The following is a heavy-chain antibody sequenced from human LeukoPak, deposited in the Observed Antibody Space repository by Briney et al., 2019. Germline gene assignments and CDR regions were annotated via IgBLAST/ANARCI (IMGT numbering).Heavy chain of an antibody. V-gene: IGHV3-21*01. Sequence: GGSLRLSCAASGFIFEDYGMTWVRQAPGKGLEWVSSISSSSTYIYYADSVKGRFTISRDNAKNSLYLQMNSLRAEDTAVYYCARAPGYRSFLDYWGQGTLVIVSS. CDR3: ARAPGYRSFLDY. J-gene: IGHJ4*02. D-gene: IGHD6-13*01. CDR2: ISSSSTYI. CDR1: GFIFEDYG.